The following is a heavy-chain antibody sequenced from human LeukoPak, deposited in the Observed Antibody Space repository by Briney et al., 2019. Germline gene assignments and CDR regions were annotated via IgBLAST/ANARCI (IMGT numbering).Heavy chain of an antibody. Sequence: SETLSLTCTVSGGSISSYYWSWIRQPPGKGLEWIGYIYYSGSTNYNPSLKGRVTISVDTSKNQFSLKLSSVTAADTAVYYCARGRLLWFGELPYYYGMDVWGQGTTVTVSS. CDR2: IYYSGST. CDR1: GGSISSYY. J-gene: IGHJ6*02. D-gene: IGHD3-10*01. CDR3: ARGRLLWFGELPYYYGMDV. V-gene: IGHV4-59*01.